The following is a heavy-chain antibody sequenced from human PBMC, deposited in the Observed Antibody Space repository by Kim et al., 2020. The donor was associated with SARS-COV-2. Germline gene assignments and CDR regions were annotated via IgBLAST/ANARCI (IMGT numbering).Heavy chain of an antibody. V-gene: IGHV4-39*07. D-gene: IGHD6-13*01. CDR3: ARVCKSSSWPLTYYYGMDV. CDR2: IYYSGST. J-gene: IGHJ6*02. Sequence: SETLSLTCTVSGGSISSSSYYWGWIRQPPGKGLEWIGSIYYSGSTYYNPSLKSRVTISVDTSKNQFSLKLSSVTAADTAVYYCARVCKSSSWPLTYYYGMDVWGQGTTVTVSS. CDR1: GGSISSSSYY.